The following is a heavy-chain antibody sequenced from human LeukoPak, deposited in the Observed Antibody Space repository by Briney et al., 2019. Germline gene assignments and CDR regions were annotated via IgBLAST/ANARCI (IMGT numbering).Heavy chain of an antibody. V-gene: IGHV1-8*01. D-gene: IGHD3-22*01. CDR2: MNPKSGNT. CDR1: GYSFSSHD. J-gene: IGHJ1*01. CDR3: ARSDYYDSQPEGESFQH. Sequence: ASVKVSCKASGYSFSSHDINWVRRATGQGLEWMGWMNPKSGNTDHAQKFQGRVTMSRNTSISVAYLELSSLRSEDTAVYYCARSDYYDSQPEGESFQHWGQGTLVTVSS.